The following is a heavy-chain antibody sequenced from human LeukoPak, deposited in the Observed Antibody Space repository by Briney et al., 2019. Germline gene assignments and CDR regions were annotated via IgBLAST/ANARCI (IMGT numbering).Heavy chain of an antibody. CDR3: ARQGRIQLWLPYDY. D-gene: IGHD5-18*01. V-gene: IGHV4-34*01. CDR1: GGSFSGYY. Sequence: SETLSLTCAVYGGSFSGYYWSWIRQPPGKGLEWIGEINHSGSTNYNPSLKSRVTISVDTSKNQFSLTLSSVTAADTAVYYCARQGRIQLWLPYDYWGQGTLVTVSS. CDR2: INHSGST. J-gene: IGHJ4*02.